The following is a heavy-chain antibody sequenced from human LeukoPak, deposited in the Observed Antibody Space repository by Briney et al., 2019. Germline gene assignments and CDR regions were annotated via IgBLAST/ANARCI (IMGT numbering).Heavy chain of an antibody. CDR1: GGSISSYY. CDR2: IYTSGST. J-gene: IGHJ4*02. Sequence: SETLSLTCTVSGGSISSYYWSWIRQPPGKGLEWIGYIYTSGSTNYNPSLKSRVTISVDTSKNQFSLKLSSVTAADTAVYYCARRATYYYDSSGYYESLYYFDYWGQGTLVTVSS. CDR3: ARRATYYYDSSGYYESLYYFDY. V-gene: IGHV4-4*09. D-gene: IGHD3-22*01.